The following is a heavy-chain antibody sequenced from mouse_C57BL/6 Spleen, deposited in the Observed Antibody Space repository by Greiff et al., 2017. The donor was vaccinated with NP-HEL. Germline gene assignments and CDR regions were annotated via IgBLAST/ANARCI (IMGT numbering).Heavy chain of an antibody. CDR2: IYPRSGNT. D-gene: IGHD3-1*01. V-gene: IGHV1-81*01. CDR3: ARYSQQAPLYYAMDY. CDR1: GYTFTSYG. Sequence: QVQLQQSGAELARPGASVKLSCKASGYTFTSYGISWVKQRTGQGLEWIGEIYPRSGNTYYNEKFKGKATLTADKSSSTAYMELRSLTSEDSAVYFCARYSQQAPLYYAMDYWGQGTSVTVSS. J-gene: IGHJ4*01.